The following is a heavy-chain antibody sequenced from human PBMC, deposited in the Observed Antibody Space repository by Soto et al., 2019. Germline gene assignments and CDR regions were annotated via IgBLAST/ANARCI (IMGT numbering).Heavy chain of an antibody. J-gene: IGHJ4*02. CDR3: AREILYSISSGFGY. CDR1: GDSVSSNSAA. D-gene: IGHD6-6*01. CDR2: TYYRSKWYN. V-gene: IGHV6-1*01. Sequence: SQTLSLTCAISGDSVSSNSAAWNWIRHSPSRGLEWLGRTYYRSKWYNDYAVSVKSRITINPDTSKNQFSLQLNSVPPEDTAVYYCAREILYSISSGFGYWAPGSLVTVSS.